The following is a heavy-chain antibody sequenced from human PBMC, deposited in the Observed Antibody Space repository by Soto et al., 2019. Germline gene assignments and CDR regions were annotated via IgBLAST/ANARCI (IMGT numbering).Heavy chain of an antibody. CDR3: ARNEYNYRPYFAC. J-gene: IGHJ4*02. CDR2: IYYSGST. V-gene: IGHV4-59*01. D-gene: IGHD5-18*01. CDR1: GGSINGYY. Sequence: PSETLSLACTVSGGSINGYYWSWFRQSPGKGLEWIGYIYYSGSTNYNPSLKSRVTISVDTSKNQFSLKLSSVTAADTAFYYCARNEYNYRPYFACWGQGTLVTVSS.